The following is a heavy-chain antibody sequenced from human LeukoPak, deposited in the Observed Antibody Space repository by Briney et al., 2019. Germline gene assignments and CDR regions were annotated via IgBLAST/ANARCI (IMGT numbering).Heavy chain of an antibody. Sequence: GGSLRLSCAASGVTFSSYAMSWVRQAPGKGLEWVSSISVSGGSTYYADSVKGRFTSSRDNSKNTLYLQMSSLRAEDTAVYYCAKAKGHYYDSSGYRHFDCWGQGTLVTVSS. J-gene: IGHJ4*02. CDR1: GVTFSSYA. D-gene: IGHD3-22*01. CDR2: ISVSGGST. CDR3: AKAKGHYYDSSGYRHFDC. V-gene: IGHV3-23*01.